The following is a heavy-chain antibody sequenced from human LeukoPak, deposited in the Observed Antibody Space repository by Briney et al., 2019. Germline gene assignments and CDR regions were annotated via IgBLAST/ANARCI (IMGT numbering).Heavy chain of an antibody. J-gene: IGHJ4*02. D-gene: IGHD3-22*01. Sequence: PGGSLTLSCTASGFTFSSYEMNWVRQAPGQGLERVSYISSSGSTIYYADSVKGRFTISRDNAKNSLYLQMNSLRAEDTAVYYCASSRDDSSGYYGIIGYWGQGTLVTVSS. CDR2: ISSSGSTI. CDR1: GFTFSSYE. CDR3: ASSRDDSSGYYGIIGY. V-gene: IGHV3-48*03.